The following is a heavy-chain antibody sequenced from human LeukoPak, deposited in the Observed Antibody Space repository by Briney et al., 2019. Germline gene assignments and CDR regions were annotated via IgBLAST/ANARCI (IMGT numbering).Heavy chain of an antibody. V-gene: IGHV4-59*01. CDR1: GGSISSYY. Sequence: SETLSLTCIVSGGSISSYYWSWIRQPPGKGLEWIGYIYYSGSINYKPSLKSRVTISLDTSKNQFSLKLSSVTAADTAVYYCASGATSWAHMDVWGKGTTVTVSS. CDR2: IYYSGSI. CDR3: ASGATSWAHMDV. D-gene: IGHD3-16*01. J-gene: IGHJ6*03.